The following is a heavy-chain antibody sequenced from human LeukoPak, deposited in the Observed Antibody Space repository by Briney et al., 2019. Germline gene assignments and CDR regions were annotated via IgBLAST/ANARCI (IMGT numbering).Heavy chain of an antibody. CDR3: ARDVAARGPTRRFDP. J-gene: IGHJ5*02. V-gene: IGHV1-69*05. D-gene: IGHD6-6*01. CDR1: GGTFSSYA. CDR2: IIPIFGTA. Sequence: GASVKVSCKASGGTFSSYAISWVRQAPGQGLEWMGGIIPIFGTANYAQKFQGRVTITTDESTSTAYMELSSLRSEDTAVYYCARDVAARGPTRRFDPWGQGTLVTVSS.